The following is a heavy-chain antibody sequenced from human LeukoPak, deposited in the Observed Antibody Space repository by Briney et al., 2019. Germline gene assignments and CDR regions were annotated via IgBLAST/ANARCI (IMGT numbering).Heavy chain of an antibody. V-gene: IGHV1-18*01. D-gene: IGHD3-22*01. CDR3: ARDRSPRHYYDTSSYHGAADY. J-gene: IGHJ4*02. CDR1: GYTFTSYG. Sequence: EASVKVSCKASGYTFTSYGISWVRQAPGQGLEWMGWISAYNGNTNYAQKFQGRVTMTTDTSASIVYMELRSLRSDDTAVYYCARDRSPRHYYDTSSYHGAADYWGQGTLVTVSS. CDR2: ISAYNGNT.